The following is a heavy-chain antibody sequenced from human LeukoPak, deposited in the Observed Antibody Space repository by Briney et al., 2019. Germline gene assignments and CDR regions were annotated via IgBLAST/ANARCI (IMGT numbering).Heavy chain of an antibody. Sequence: GGSLRLSCAASGFTFSSYGMHWVRQAPGKGLEWVAVISYDGSNRYYADFVKGRFTISRDNSKSTLDLQMYSLRPEDTALYYCAKKKGGISFFDSWGQGTLVTVSS. CDR3: AKKKGGISFFDS. D-gene: IGHD3-16*01. V-gene: IGHV3-30*18. CDR2: ISYDGSNR. J-gene: IGHJ4*02. CDR1: GFTFSSYG.